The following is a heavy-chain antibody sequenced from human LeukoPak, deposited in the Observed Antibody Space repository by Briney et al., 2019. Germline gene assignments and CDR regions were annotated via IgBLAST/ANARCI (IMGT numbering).Heavy chain of an antibody. CDR2: ISSSSSYI. Sequence: GGSLRLSCAASGFTFSSYSMNWVRQAPGKGLEWVSSISSSSSYIYYADSVKGRFTISRDNAKNSLYLQMNSLRAEDTAVYYCARYSGYASDYGDFPASPDDYWGQGTLVTVPS. J-gene: IGHJ4*02. V-gene: IGHV3-21*01. CDR1: GFTFSSYS. D-gene: IGHD4-17*01. CDR3: ARYSGYASDYGDFPASPDDY.